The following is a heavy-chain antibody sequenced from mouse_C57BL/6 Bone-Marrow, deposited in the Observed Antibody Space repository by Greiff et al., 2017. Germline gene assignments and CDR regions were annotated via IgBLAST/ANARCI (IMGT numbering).Heavy chain of an antibody. D-gene: IGHD2-3*01. V-gene: IGHV14-4*01. J-gene: IGHJ2*01. CDR3: SSSDGNYFDF. CDR1: GFNIKDDY. CDR2: VDPENGDT. Sequence: VQLQQSGAELVRPGASVKLSCKASGFNIKDDYIHWVKQRHEQGLEWIGWVDPENGDTGYASKFQGKATITSDTSSNTAYLQLSSLTSEDTAVSHCSSSDGNYFDFWGQGTPLTVAS.